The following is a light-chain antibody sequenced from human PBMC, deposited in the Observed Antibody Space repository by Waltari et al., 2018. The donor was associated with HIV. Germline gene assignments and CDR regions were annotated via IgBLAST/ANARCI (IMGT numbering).Light chain of an antibody. Sequence: EIVMTQSPATLSVSPWERATLSCRASQSGRTNLAWFQQTPGRAPSPLRYAAYTRLPDIPARFSGSGSGTEFTLTISSLQSEDFAVYYCQNYNNWPPSFTFGPGTTV. CDR3: QNYNNWPPSFT. V-gene: IGKV3-15*01. J-gene: IGKJ3*01. CDR1: QSGRTN. CDR2: AAY.